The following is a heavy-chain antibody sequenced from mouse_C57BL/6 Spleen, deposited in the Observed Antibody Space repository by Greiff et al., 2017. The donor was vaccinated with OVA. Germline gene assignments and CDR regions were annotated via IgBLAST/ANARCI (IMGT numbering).Heavy chain of an antibody. Sequence: VQLQQSGPELVKPGASVKISCKASGYAFSSSWRKGVKKRRGKGGEGIGRIYPGDGDTNYNGKFKGKATLTADKSSSTAYMQLSSLTSEDSAVYVCAPYGSYSGYCDVWGTGTTVTVSA. CDR3: APYGSYSGYCDV. CDR1: GYAFSSSW. D-gene: IGHD2-1*01. V-gene: IGHV1-82*01. CDR2: IYPGDGDT. J-gene: IGHJ1*03.